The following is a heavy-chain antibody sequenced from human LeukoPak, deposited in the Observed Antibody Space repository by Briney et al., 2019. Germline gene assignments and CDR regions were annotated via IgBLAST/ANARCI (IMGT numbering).Heavy chain of an antibody. CDR2: ISGSGGST. V-gene: IGHV3-23*01. J-gene: IGHJ3*02. CDR1: GFTFSSYA. D-gene: IGHD3-3*01. Sequence: GGSLRLSCAASGFTFSSYAMSWVRQAPGKGLEWVSAISGSGGSTYYADSVKGRFTISRDNSKNTLYLQMNSLRAEDTAVYYCAKDLVTIFGVVIIASAFDIWGQGTMVTVSS. CDR3: AKDLVTIFGVVIIASAFDI.